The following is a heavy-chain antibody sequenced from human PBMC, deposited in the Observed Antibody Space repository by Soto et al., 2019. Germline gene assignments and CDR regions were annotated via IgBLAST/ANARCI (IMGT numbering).Heavy chain of an antibody. V-gene: IGHV1-3*01. Sequence: ASVKVSCKASGYTFTSYAMHWVRQAPGQRLEWMGWINAGNGNTKYSQKFQGRVTITRDTSASTAYMELSSLRSEDTAVYYCARGGEYDYIWGSYRTDDAFDIWGQGTMVTVSS. CDR1: GYTFTSYA. CDR3: ARGGEYDYIWGSYRTDDAFDI. J-gene: IGHJ3*02. CDR2: INAGNGNT. D-gene: IGHD3-16*02.